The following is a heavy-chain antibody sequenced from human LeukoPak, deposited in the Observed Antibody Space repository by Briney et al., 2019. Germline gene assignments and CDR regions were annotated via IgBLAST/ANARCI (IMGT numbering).Heavy chain of an antibody. CDR2: IIPIFGTA. CDR1: GGTFSSYA. CDR3: ARSLAYCGGDCYFDY. V-gene: IGHV1-69*01. D-gene: IGHD2-21*02. Sequence: GASVKVSCKASGGTFSSYAISWVRQAPGQGLEWMGGIIPIFGTANYAQKFQGRVTITADESTSTAYMELGSLRSEDTAVYYCARSLAYCGGDCYFDYWGQGTLVTVSS. J-gene: IGHJ4*02.